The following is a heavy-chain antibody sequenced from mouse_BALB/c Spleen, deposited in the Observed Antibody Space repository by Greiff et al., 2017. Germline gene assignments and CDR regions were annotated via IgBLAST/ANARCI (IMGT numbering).Heavy chain of an antibody. Sequence: VQLQQSGPELVKPGASVKMSCKASGYTFTSYVMHWVKQKPGQGLEWIGYINPYNDGTKYNEKFKGKATLTSDKSSSTAYMVLSSLTSEDSAVYYCARGEGYYDYDGAMDYWGQGTSVTVSS. V-gene: IGHV1-14*01. CDR1: GYTFTSYV. CDR2: INPYNDGT. D-gene: IGHD2-4*01. J-gene: IGHJ4*01. CDR3: ARGEGYYDYDGAMDY.